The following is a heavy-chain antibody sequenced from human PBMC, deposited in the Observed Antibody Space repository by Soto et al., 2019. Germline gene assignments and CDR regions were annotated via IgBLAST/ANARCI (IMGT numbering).Heavy chain of an antibody. CDR2: IIPIFGTA. D-gene: IGHD6-19*01. CDR1: GGTFSSYA. Sequence: GASVKVSCKASGGTFSSYAISWVRQAPGQGLEWMGGIIPIFGTANYAQKFQGRVTITADESTSTAYMELSSLRSEDTAVYYCARASYSSGFDYYYAMDVWGQATTVTVSS. CDR3: ARASYSSGFDYYYAMDV. J-gene: IGHJ6*02. V-gene: IGHV1-69*13.